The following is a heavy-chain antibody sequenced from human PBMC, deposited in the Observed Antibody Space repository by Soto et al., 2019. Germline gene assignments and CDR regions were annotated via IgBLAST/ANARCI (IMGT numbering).Heavy chain of an antibody. CDR2: VSDSGST. Sequence: SETLSLTCTVSGGSISDGYFWTWIRQHPGEGLEWIGSVSDSGSTSYNTSLKSRLTISVDTSKNQFSLNLRSVTAADTAVYYCARRDRSGFSYWLDTWGQGALVTVSS. D-gene: IGHD3-22*01. J-gene: IGHJ5*02. V-gene: IGHV4-31*03. CDR1: GGSISDGYF. CDR3: ARRDRSGFSYWLDT.